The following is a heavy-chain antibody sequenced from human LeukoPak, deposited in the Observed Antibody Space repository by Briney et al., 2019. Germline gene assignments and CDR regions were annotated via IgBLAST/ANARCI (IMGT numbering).Heavy chain of an antibody. CDR2: MSGSGGST. J-gene: IGHJ4*02. CDR3: AKVPNSSGYGVDTKDY. V-gene: IGHV3-23*01. D-gene: IGHD3-22*01. Sequence: GGSLRLSWAAAGFTCSSDGMSWVWQAPGGGLEWGSGMSGSGGSTYYADSVNGRFTISRDNSKNTLYLQMNSLRAEDTAVYYCAKVPNSSGYGVDTKDYWGQGTLVTVSS. CDR1: GFTCSSDG.